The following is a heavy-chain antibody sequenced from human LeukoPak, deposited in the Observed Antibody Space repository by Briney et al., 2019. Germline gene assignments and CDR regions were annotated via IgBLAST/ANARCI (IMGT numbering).Heavy chain of an antibody. V-gene: IGHV3-23*01. CDR2: IIGRGGSS. Sequence: GGSLRLSCAASGFTFNNFALSWVRQAPEKGLEWVATIIGRGGSSSHAASVKGRYTISRDNSNNTLYLHMSSLRADDTAVYYCAKHPGPYGGNPFNSWGLGMLVTVSS. CDR3: AKHPGPYGGNPFNS. D-gene: IGHD4-23*01. J-gene: IGHJ4*02. CDR1: GFTFNNFA.